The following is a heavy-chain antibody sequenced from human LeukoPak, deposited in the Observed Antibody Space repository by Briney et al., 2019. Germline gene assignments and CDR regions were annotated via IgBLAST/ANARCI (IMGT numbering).Heavy chain of an antibody. Sequence: GGSLRLSCAASGFTFSSYAMSWVRQAPGKGLEWVSAISGSGGSTYYADSVKGRFTISRDNSKNTLYLQMNSLRAEDTAVYYCAKKGYDSSGYSFYYFDYWGQGTLVTVSS. J-gene: IGHJ4*02. CDR1: GFTFSSYA. CDR3: AKKGYDSSGYSFYYFDY. D-gene: IGHD3-22*01. CDR2: ISGSGGST. V-gene: IGHV3-23*01.